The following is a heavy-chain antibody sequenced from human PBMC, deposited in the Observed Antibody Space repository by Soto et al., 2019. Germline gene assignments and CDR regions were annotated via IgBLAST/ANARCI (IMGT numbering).Heavy chain of an antibody. V-gene: IGHV3-7*01. CDR3: ARDKSGSLDY. D-gene: IGHD3-10*01. J-gene: IGHJ4*02. CDR2: INQDGSTN. CDR1: GFTFSTYW. Sequence: EVQLVESGGGLVQPGGSLRLSCAASGFTFSTYWMSWARQAPGKGLEWVAHINQDGSTNYHVDSVKGRFTISRDNARNSLDLQMNSRRAEDTAVYYCARDKSGSLDYWGPGTLVTVSS.